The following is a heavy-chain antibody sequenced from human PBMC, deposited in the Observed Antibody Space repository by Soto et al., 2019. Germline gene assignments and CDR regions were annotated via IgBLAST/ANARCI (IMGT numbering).Heavy chain of an antibody. CDR2: ITSGGSTM. V-gene: IGHV3-48*01. D-gene: IGHD6-13*01. Sequence: GGSLRLSCAASGFIFSSYTMNWVRQAPGKGLEWVSYITSGGSTMSYADSVRGRFTISRDNAKNLLYLHMNSLRAEDTAVYYCAKGGSTWSADYWGQGTLVTVSS. J-gene: IGHJ4*02. CDR3: AKGGSTWSADY. CDR1: GFIFSSYT.